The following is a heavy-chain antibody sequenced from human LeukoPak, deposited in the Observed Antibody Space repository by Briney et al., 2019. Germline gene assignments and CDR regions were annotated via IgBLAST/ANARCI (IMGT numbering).Heavy chain of an antibody. CDR2: IYYSGST. J-gene: IGHJ6*02. Sequence: SETLSLTCTVSGGSISSYYWSWIRQPPGKGLEWIGYIYYSGSTNYNPSPKSRVTISVDTSKNQFSLKLSSVTAADTAVYYCARDDCSSTSCYDYYGMDVWGQGTTVTVSS. D-gene: IGHD2-2*01. CDR3: ARDDCSSTSCYDYYGMDV. V-gene: IGHV4-59*01. CDR1: GGSISSYY.